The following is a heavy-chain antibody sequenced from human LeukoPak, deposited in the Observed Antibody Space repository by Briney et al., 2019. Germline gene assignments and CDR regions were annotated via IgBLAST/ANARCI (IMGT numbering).Heavy chain of an antibody. CDR1: GFSFSTYT. V-gene: IGHV3-23*01. Sequence: GGSLRLSCAASGFSFSTYTMNWVRQAPGKRLEWVSAINGRGDSTFYADSVKGQFTISRDNSKSTVYLQMNSLRADDTAVYYCAKERQTGDYFTSDFWGQGTLVTVSS. J-gene: IGHJ4*02. D-gene: IGHD4-17*01. CDR2: INGRGDST. CDR3: AKERQTGDYFTSDF.